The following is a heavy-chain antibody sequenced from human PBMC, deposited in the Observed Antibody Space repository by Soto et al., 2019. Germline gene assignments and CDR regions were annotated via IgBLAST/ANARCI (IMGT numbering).Heavy chain of an antibody. J-gene: IGHJ4*02. CDR1: GFTFSTYG. CDR2: ISYDGSNN. D-gene: IGHD1-1*01. V-gene: IGHV3-30*18. CDR3: AKDWDNGYFDF. Sequence: VQLVESGGGLVKPGESLRLSCAASGFTFSTYGMHWVRQAPGKGLEWVAVISYDGSNNYYADSVKGRFTISRDNSKNTLYLQMNSLRAEDTAVYYCAKDWDNGYFDFWGQGTLVTVSS.